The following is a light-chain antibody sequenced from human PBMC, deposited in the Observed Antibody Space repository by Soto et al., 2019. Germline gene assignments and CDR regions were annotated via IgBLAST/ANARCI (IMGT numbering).Light chain of an antibody. CDR2: DAS. CDR1: QNINNY. V-gene: IGKV1-33*01. J-gene: IGKJ5*01. Sequence: DIQMTQSPSSLSASVGDRGTVTCQATQNINNYLNRYQQKPGRAPKLLIYDASNLEAGVPSRFRGSGSGTDFTFTTSRLQPEDIATYYCQQYENLPTFGQGTRLEIK. CDR3: QQYENLPT.